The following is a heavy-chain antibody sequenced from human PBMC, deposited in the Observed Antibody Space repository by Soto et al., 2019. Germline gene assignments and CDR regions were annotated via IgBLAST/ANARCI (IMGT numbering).Heavy chain of an antibody. D-gene: IGHD5-12*01. V-gene: IGHV1-18*01. CDR1: GYTFTRYG. J-gene: IGHJ6*02. CDR3: AKVDVYVTPSPQDV. Sequence: QVQLVQSGAEVKNPGASVKVSCKASGYTFTRYGIGWARQAPGQGLEWMGWINTYNGNTNYAQNVQGRVTLTTETSPSTAYMELRSLRSNATIIYSCAKVDVYVTPSPQDVWGQGTTVIVSS. CDR2: INTYNGNT.